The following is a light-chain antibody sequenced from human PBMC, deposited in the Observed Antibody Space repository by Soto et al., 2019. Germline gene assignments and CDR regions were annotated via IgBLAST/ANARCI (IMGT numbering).Light chain of an antibody. Sequence: QSVLTQSPSASASLGASVKLTCTLSSGYSTYAIAWHQQQSEKGPRFLMKINYDGTHSKGDGFFDRFSGSSSGAERHLTISSLQSEDEAAYYCQSLGTGIQVFGGGTKLTVL. CDR2: INYDGTH. J-gene: IGLJ3*02. CDR1: SGYSTYA. V-gene: IGLV4-69*01. CDR3: QSLGTGIQV.